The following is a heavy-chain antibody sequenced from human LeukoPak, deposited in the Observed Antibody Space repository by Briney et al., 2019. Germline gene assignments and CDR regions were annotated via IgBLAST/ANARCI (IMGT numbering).Heavy chain of an antibody. V-gene: IGHV3-48*03. CDR2: ISTTGTTV. D-gene: IGHD4-17*01. CDR1: GFTFSGYE. Sequence: GGSLRLSCAASGFTFSGYELNWVRQTPGKGLEWVSYISTTGTTVYYADSVKGRFTISRDNVKNSLYLQMNSLRDEDTAVYYCARGGDYGDYVDFAYWGQGTLVTVSS. CDR3: ARGGDYGDYVDFAY. J-gene: IGHJ4*02.